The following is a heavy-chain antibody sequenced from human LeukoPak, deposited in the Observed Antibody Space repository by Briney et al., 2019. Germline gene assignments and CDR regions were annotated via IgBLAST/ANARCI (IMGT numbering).Heavy chain of an antibody. Sequence: PGGSLRLSCTASGFTFSSYTMSWVRQAPGKGLKWVSTITTGGPNTYYADSVKGRFTVSRDDSKNTLYLQMNSLRAEDTAVYYCAKDRLVVVPAAGYYYYGMDVWGQGTTVTVSS. CDR1: GFTFSSYT. CDR2: ITTGGPNT. V-gene: IGHV3-23*01. CDR3: AKDRLVVVPAAGYYYYGMDV. J-gene: IGHJ6*02. D-gene: IGHD2-2*01.